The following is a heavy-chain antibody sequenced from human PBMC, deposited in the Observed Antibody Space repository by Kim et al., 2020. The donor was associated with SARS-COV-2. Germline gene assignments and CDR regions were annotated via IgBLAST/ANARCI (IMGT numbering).Heavy chain of an antibody. CDR2: ISGSGGST. J-gene: IGHJ4*02. CDR3: AKGLHSSGYSGLDY. Sequence: GGSLRLSCAASGFTFSSYAMSWVRQAPGKGLEWVSDISGSGGSTYYADSVKGRFTISRDNSKNTLYLQMNSLRAEDTAVYYCAKGLHSSGYSGLDYWGQGTLVTVSS. D-gene: IGHD3-22*01. V-gene: IGHV3-23*01. CDR1: GFTFSSYA.